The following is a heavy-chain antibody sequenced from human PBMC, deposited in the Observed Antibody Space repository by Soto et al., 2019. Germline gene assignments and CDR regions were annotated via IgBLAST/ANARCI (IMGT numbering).Heavy chain of an antibody. D-gene: IGHD6-19*01. CDR2: IVPIFWTT. CDR1: GGTFSNYA. Sequence: QVQLVQSGAEVKKPGSSVKVSCKVSGGTFSNYAIDWVRLAPGHGLEWMGGIVPIFWTTYYTQKFQGRATIIADDSTTTAYLEMSSLRSEDTAISYCARVEAVAGLYNYHGLDVWGQGTAVTVSS. V-gene: IGHV1-69*12. CDR3: ARVEAVAGLYNYHGLDV. J-gene: IGHJ6*02.